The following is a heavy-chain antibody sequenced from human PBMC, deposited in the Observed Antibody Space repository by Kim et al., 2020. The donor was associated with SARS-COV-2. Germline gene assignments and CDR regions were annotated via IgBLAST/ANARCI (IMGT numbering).Heavy chain of an antibody. CDR3: ARESGWLRLRYYFDY. D-gene: IGHD5-12*01. CDR2: ISSGSSYI. J-gene: IGHJ4*02. CDR1: GFTFSSYS. Sequence: GGSLRLSCAASGFTFSSYSMNWVRQAPGKGLEWVSSISSGSSYIYYADSVKGRFTISRDNAKNSLFLQMNSLRAEDTALYYCARESGWLRLRYYFDYWGQGTLVTVSS. V-gene: IGHV3-21*01.